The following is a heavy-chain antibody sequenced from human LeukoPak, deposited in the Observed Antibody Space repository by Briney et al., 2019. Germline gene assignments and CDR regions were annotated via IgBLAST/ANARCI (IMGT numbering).Heavy chain of an antibody. CDR1: GYSFINYY. Sequence: ASVKVSCKTSGYSFINYYLHWVRQAPGQGPEWVGVISPSDAGTAYAQKFQGRITMTRDMSTSTVYMELRGVTSEDTAVYYCAGNSGYDSCLDYWGQGTLVTVSS. J-gene: IGHJ4*02. D-gene: IGHD5-12*01. CDR2: ISPSDAGT. CDR3: AGNSGYDSCLDY. V-gene: IGHV1-46*01.